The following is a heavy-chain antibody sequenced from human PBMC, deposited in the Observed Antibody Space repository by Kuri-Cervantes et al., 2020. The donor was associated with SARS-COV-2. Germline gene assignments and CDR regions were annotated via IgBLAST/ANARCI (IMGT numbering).Heavy chain of an antibody. CDR3: ATTDTAMVPEFDY. CDR2: IIPILGIA. CDR1: GGTFSSYA. D-gene: IGHD5-18*01. J-gene: IGHJ4*02. V-gene: IGHV1-69*04. Sequence: SVKVSCKASGGTFSSYAISWVRQTPGQGLEWMGRIIPILGIANYAQKFQGRVTITADKPTSTAYMELSSLRSEDAAVYYCATTDTAMVPEFDYWGQGTLVTVSS.